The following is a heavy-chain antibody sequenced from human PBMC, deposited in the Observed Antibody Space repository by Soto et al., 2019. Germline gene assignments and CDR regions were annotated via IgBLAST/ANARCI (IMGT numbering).Heavy chain of an antibody. CDR2: ISSSGYTV. V-gene: IGHV3-48*03. Sequence: EVQLVESGGALAQPGGSLRLSCAASRFTFSSYEMNWVRQAPGKGLEWVSYISSSGYTVYYADSVRGRFTISRDNTRKFLYLQMNSMRDEDTALYYCVRYCGTTLCNGVATRTFDYVGQGTLVTVSS. CDR3: VRYCGTTLCNGVATRTFDY. D-gene: IGHD5-12*01. CDR1: RFTFSSYE. J-gene: IGHJ4*02.